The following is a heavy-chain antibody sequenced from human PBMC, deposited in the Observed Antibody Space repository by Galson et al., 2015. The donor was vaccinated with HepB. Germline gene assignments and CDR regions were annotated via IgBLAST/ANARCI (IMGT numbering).Heavy chain of an antibody. CDR2: IYYSGST. V-gene: IGHV4-39*01. J-gene: IGHJ4*02. Sequence: ETLSLPCTVSGGSISSSSYYWGWIRQPPGKGLEWIGSIYYSGSTYYNPSLKSRVTISVDTSKNQFSLKLSSVTAADTAVYYCARQGNYYDSSGYRYYFDYWGQGTLVTVSS. D-gene: IGHD3-22*01. CDR1: GGSISSSSYY. CDR3: ARQGNYYDSSGYRYYFDY.